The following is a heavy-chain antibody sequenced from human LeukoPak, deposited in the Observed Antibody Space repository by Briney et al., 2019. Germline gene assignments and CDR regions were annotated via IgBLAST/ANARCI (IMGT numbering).Heavy chain of an antibody. D-gene: IGHD3-10*01. CDR3: ARGVVTMVRGVIARNSDYYSYYYMDV. V-gene: IGHV1-2*02. CDR2: INPNSGGT. J-gene: IGHJ6*03. Sequence: ASVKVSCKTSGYTFTGYYMHWVRQAPGQGLEWMGWINPNSGGTNYAQKFQDRVTMTRDTSISTAYMELSRLRSDDTAVYYCARGVVTMVRGVIARNSDYYSYYYMDVWGKGTTVTVSS. CDR1: GYTFTGYY.